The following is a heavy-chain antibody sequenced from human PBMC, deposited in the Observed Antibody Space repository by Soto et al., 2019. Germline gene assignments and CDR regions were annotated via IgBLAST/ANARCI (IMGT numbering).Heavy chain of an antibody. D-gene: IGHD2-15*01. V-gene: IGHV4-59*08. CDR2: IYYSGST. J-gene: IGHJ5*02. CDR3: AGFSEVAATEINWFDP. CDR1: GGSISSYY. Sequence: SETLSLTCTVSGGSISSYYWSWIRQPPGKGLEWIGYIYYSGSTNYNPSLKSRVTISVDTSKNQFSLKLSSVTAADTAVYYCAGFSEVAATEINWFDPWGQGTLVTVSS.